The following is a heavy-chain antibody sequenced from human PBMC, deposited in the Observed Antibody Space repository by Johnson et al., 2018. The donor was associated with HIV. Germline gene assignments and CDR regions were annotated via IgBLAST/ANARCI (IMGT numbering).Heavy chain of an antibody. J-gene: IGHJ3*01. V-gene: IGHV3-20*04. CDR3: VRDTGYCSGGRCDDAFDV. CDR2: INWNGGST. CDR1: GFTFDDYG. D-gene: IGHD2-15*01. Sequence: VQLVESVGGVVRPGGFLRLPCAASGFTFDDYGMNWIRQAPGKGLEWVSGINWNGGSTGFADSVKGRFTISRDNAKNSMYLQMDSLRVEDTALYYCVRDTGYCSGGRCDDAFDVWGQGTVVTVSS.